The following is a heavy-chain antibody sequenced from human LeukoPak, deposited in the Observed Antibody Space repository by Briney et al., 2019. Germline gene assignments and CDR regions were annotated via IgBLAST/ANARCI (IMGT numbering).Heavy chain of an antibody. CDR3: ARTPWDILIGGEIP. CDR1: GYTFTSYD. Sequence: ASVKVSCKASGYTFTSYDINWVRQATGQGLEWMGWMNPNSGNTSYAQKFQGRVTMTRNTSISTAYMELSSLKSEDTAVYYCARTPWDILIGGEIPWGQGTLVTVSS. CDR2: MNPNSGNT. J-gene: IGHJ4*02. D-gene: IGHD3-9*01. V-gene: IGHV1-8*01.